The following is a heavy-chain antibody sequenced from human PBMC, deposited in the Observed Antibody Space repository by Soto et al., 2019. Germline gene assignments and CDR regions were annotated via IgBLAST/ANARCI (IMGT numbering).Heavy chain of an antibody. CDR3: ARDAAGSYYFDY. J-gene: IGHJ4*02. Sequence: GGSLRLSCAASGFTFSSYSMNWVRQAPGKGLEWVSSISSSSSYIYYADSVKGRFTISRDNAKNSLYLQMNSLRAEDTAVYYCARDAAGSYYFDYWGQGTLVTVSS. D-gene: IGHD1-26*01. V-gene: IGHV3-21*01. CDR2: ISSSSSYI. CDR1: GFTFSSYS.